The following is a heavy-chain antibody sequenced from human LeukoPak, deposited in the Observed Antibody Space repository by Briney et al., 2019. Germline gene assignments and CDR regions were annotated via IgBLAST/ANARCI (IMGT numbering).Heavy chain of an antibody. CDR1: GYTFTSYD. J-gene: IGHJ4*02. V-gene: IGHV1-8*03. CDR3: ARGPSRYCSSTSCYRDY. Sequence: ASVKVSCKASGYTFTSYDINWVRQATGQGLEWMGWMNPNSGNTGYAQKLQGRVTITRNTSISTAYMELSSLRSEDTAVYYCARGPSRYCSSTSCYRDYWGQGTLVTVSS. CDR2: MNPNSGNT. D-gene: IGHD2-2*01.